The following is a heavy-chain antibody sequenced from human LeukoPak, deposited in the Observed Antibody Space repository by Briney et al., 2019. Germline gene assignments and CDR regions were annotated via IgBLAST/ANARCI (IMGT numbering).Heavy chain of an antibody. Sequence: GGSLRLSCAATGFTFSSYGMHWVRQAPGKGLEWVAFIRYDGSNKYYADSVKGRFTISRDNSKNTLYLQMSSLRAEDTAVYYCAKDPSIFGVAIPQNWFDPWGQGTLVTVSS. CDR3: AKDPSIFGVAIPQNWFDP. V-gene: IGHV3-30*02. D-gene: IGHD3-3*01. CDR1: GFTFSSYG. J-gene: IGHJ5*02. CDR2: IRYDGSNK.